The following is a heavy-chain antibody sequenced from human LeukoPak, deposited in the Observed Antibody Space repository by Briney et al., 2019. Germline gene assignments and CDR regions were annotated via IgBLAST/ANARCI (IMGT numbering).Heavy chain of an antibody. CDR3: ARDGNVLLWFGELLSWFDP. J-gene: IGHJ5*02. D-gene: IGHD3-10*01. CDR1: GFTFSSYS. Sequence: GGSLRLSCAASGFTFSSYSMNWVRQAPGKGLEWVSSISSSSSTIYYADSVKGRFTISRDNAKNSLYLQMNSLRAEDTAVYYCARDGNVLLWFGELLSWFDPWGQGTLVTVSS. CDR2: ISSSSSTI. V-gene: IGHV3-48*01.